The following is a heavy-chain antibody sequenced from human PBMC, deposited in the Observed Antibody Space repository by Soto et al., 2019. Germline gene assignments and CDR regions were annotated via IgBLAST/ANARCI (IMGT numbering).Heavy chain of an antibody. CDR1: GYTFTSYG. V-gene: IGHV1-18*04. D-gene: IGHD2-2*02. J-gene: IGHJ3*02. Sequence: ASVKVSCKASGYTFTSYGISWVRQAPGQGLEWMGWISAYNGNTNYAQKLQGRVTMTTDTSTSTAYMELRSLRSDDTAVYYCARDPLPALPYSSRAAFDIWGQGTMVTV. CDR3: ARDPLPALPYSSRAAFDI. CDR2: ISAYNGNT.